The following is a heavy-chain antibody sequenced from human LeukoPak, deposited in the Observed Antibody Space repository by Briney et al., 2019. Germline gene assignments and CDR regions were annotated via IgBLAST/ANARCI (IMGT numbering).Heavy chain of an antibody. V-gene: IGHV1-18*01. CDR1: GYTFTSYG. CDR2: ISAYNGNT. D-gene: IGHD3-22*01. CDR3: ARDDYYDSSGYYSL. J-gene: IGHJ1*01. Sequence: ASVKVSCKASGYTFTSYGISWVRQAPGQGLEWMGWISAYNGNTKYVQKFQGRVTMTTDTSTRTAYMELRSLRSDDTAVYYCARDDYYDSSGYYSLWGQGTLVTVSP.